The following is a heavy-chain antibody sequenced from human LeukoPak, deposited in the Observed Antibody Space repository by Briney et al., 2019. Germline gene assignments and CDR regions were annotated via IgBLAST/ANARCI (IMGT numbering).Heavy chain of an antibody. D-gene: IGHD1-14*01. CDR3: AKRRQSGIGSLYYFDS. J-gene: IGHJ4*02. CDR2: NSTSGDST. Sequence: GGSLRLSCQASGFTFNNYAMSWVRQAPGMRLEWVSANSTSGDSTYYRDSVKGRFTISRDNSKNTLFLQMNSLAAEDTAIYFCAKRRQSGIGSLYYFDSWGQGTLVTVSS. CDR1: GFTFNNYA. V-gene: IGHV3-23*01.